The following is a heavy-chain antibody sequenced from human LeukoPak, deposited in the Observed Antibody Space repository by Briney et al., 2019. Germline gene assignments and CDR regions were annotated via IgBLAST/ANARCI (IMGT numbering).Heavy chain of an antibody. V-gene: IGHV1-46*01. D-gene: IGHD1-14*01. Sequence: ASVKVSCKASGYTFTSYYMHWVRQAPAQGLEWMGIINPSGGDTSYAQKFQGRHTMTRDTSTNTVYMELTSLRSEDTAVYYCAREVMDNLRFDYWGQGTLVTVSS. J-gene: IGHJ4*02. CDR2: INPSGGDT. CDR3: AREVMDNLRFDY. CDR1: GYTFTSYY.